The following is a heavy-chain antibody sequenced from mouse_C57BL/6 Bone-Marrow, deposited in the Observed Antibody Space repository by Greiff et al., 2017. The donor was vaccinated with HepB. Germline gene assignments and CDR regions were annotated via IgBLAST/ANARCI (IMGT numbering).Heavy chain of an antibody. CDR1: GYTFTSYW. CDR2: IYPGNSDT. CDR3: TRTANWDVYWYFDV. V-gene: IGHV1-5*01. J-gene: IGHJ1*03. Sequence: DVKLQESGTVLARPGASVKMSCKTSGYTFTSYWMHWVKQRPGQGLEWMGAIYPGNSDTSYNQKFKGKAKLTAVTSASTAYMELSSLTNEDSAVYYCTRTANWDVYWYFDVWGTGTTVTVSS. D-gene: IGHD4-1*01.